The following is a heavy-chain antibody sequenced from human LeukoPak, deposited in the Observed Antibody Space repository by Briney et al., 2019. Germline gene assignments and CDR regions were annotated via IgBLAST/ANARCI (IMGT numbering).Heavy chain of an antibody. CDR1: GFTFSSYW. Sequence: GGSLRLSCAASGFTFSSYWMHWVRQAPGKGLVWVSRINSDGSSTSYADSVEGRFTISRDNAKNTLYLQMNSLRAEDTAVYYCATLAGKIAPFDYWGQGTLVTVSS. V-gene: IGHV3-74*01. CDR2: INSDGSST. D-gene: IGHD6-19*01. J-gene: IGHJ4*02. CDR3: ATLAGKIAPFDY.